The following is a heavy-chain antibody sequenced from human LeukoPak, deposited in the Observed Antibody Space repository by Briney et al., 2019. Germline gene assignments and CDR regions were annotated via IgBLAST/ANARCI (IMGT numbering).Heavy chain of an antibody. CDR3: ARDTSSTWYFYAFDI. Sequence: SETLSLTCAVYDGSFSGYYWSWIRQPPGKGLEWIGEINHSGSTNYNPSLKSRVTISVDTSKNQFSLKLSSVTAADTAVYYCARDTSSTWYFYAFDIWGQGTMVTVSS. CDR1: DGSFSGYY. CDR2: INHSGST. V-gene: IGHV4-34*01. D-gene: IGHD6-13*01. J-gene: IGHJ3*02.